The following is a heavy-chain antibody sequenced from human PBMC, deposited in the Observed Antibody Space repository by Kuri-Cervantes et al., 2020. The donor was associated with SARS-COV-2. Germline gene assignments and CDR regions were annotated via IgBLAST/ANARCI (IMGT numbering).Heavy chain of an antibody. V-gene: IGHV3-48*01. CDR3: AKDQGDSYGISYFDY. CDR1: GFTVSSNY. CDR2: ISSSSSTI. J-gene: IGHJ4*02. Sequence: GKSLKISCAASGFTVSSNYMNWVRQAPGKGLEWVSYISSSSSTIYYADSVKGRFTISRDNAKNSLYLQMNSLRAEDTAVYYCAKDQGDSYGISYFDYWGQGTLVTVSS. D-gene: IGHD5-18*01.